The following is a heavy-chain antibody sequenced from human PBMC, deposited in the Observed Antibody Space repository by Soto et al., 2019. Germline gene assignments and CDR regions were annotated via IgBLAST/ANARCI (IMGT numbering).Heavy chain of an antibody. CDR1: GGSISSYY. CDR2: IYYSGST. V-gene: IGHV4-59*12. CDR3: ATIYDSSGYYYGNNWFDP. Sequence: SETLSLTCTVSGGSISSYYWSWIRQPPGKGLEWIGYIYYSGSTNYNPSLKSRVSISVDTSKNQFSLKLSSVTAADTAVYYCATIYDSSGYYYGNNWFDPWGQGTLVTVSS. D-gene: IGHD3-22*01. J-gene: IGHJ5*02.